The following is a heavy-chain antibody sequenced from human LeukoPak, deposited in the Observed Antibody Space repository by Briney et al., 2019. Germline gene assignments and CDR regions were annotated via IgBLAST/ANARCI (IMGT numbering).Heavy chain of an antibody. CDR1: GGTFSSYA. CDR3: ARGSAFYDSSGYLSYYFDY. V-gene: IGHV1-69*05. J-gene: IGHJ4*02. D-gene: IGHD3-22*01. Sequence: VASVKVSCKASGGTFSSYAISWVRQAPGQGLEWMGGIIPIFGTANYAQKFQGRGTITTDESTSTAYMELSSLRSEDTAVYYCARGSAFYDSSGYLSYYFDYWGQGTLVTVSS. CDR2: IIPIFGTA.